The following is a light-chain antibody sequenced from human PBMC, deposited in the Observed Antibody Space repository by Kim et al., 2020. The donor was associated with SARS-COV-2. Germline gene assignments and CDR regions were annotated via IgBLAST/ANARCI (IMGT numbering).Light chain of an antibody. V-gene: IGLV3-1*01. CDR1: KLGDKY. J-gene: IGLJ1*01. CDR3: QAWDSSTAV. Sequence: SYELTQPPSVSVSPGQTASITCSGDKLGDKYACWYQQKPGQSPVLVIYQDSKRPSGIPERFSGSNSGNTATLTISGTQAMDEADYYSQAWDSSTAVFGTGTKVTVL. CDR2: QDS.